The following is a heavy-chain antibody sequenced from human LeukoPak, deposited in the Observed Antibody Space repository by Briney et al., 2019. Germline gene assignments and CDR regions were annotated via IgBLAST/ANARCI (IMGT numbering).Heavy chain of an antibody. CDR3: ARTDGDLDY. D-gene: IGHD3-10*01. CDR2: MNPKSGNT. CDR1: GYTFTSYD. J-gene: IGHJ4*02. Sequence: ASVKVSCKASGYTFTSYDINWVRQATGQGLEWMGWMNPKSGNTGYAQKFQGRATMTRSSSISTAYMELSSLRSEDTAVYYCARTDGDLDYWGQGTLVTVSS. V-gene: IGHV1-8*01.